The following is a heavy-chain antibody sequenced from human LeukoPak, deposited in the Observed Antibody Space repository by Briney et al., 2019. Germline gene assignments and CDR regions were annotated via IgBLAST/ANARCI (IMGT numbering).Heavy chain of an antibody. CDR1: GGSISSYY. CDR2: TYYSGST. CDR3: ARYSRTIFGVVTHRGLFDY. Sequence: PSETLSLTCTVSGGSISSYYWSWIRQPPGKGLEWIGYTYYSGSTNYNPSLKSRVTISVDTSKNQFSLKLSSVTAADTAVYYCARYSRTIFGVVTHRGLFDYWGQGTLVTVSS. V-gene: IGHV4-59*08. J-gene: IGHJ4*02. D-gene: IGHD3-3*01.